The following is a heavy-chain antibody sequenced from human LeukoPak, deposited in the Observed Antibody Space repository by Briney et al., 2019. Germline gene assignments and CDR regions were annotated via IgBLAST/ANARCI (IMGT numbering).Heavy chain of an antibody. J-gene: IGHJ4*02. D-gene: IGHD5-24*01. V-gene: IGHV3-23*01. Sequence: GGSLRLSCAASGFTFSSYAMSWVRQAPGKGLEWVSAISGSGGSTYYADSVKGRFTISRDNSKNTLYLQMNSLRAEDTAVYYCAKDLNLRWLQSQFDYWGQGTLVTVSS. CDR3: AKDLNLRWLQSQFDY. CDR1: GFTFSSYA. CDR2: ISGSGGST.